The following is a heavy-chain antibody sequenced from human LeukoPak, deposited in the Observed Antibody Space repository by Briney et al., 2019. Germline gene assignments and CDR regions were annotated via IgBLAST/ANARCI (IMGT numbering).Heavy chain of an antibody. V-gene: IGHV3-11*01. J-gene: IGHJ4*02. D-gene: IGHD3-9*01. Sequence: PGGSLRLSCAASGFTFSDYYMSWIRQAPGKGLEWVSYISSSGSTIYYADSVKGRFTISRDNAKNSLYLQMNSLRAEDTAVYYCAGENYDILTGYYNFDYWGQGTLVTVSS. CDR3: AGENYDILTGYYNFDY. CDR1: GFTFSDYY. CDR2: ISSSGSTI.